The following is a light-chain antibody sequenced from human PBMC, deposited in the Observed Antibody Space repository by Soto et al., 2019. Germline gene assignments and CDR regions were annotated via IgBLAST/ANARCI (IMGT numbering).Light chain of an antibody. CDR1: SSDVGGYNY. V-gene: IGLV2-14*01. J-gene: IGLJ1*01. Sequence: QSALTQPASVSGSPGQSITISCTGTSSDVGGYNYVSWYQQHPGKAPKLMIYDVSDRPSGVSNRCSGSKSGNTASLSISGLQDEDEADYYCSSYTSSRTPLYVFGTGTKVTVI. CDR3: SSYTSSRTPLYV. CDR2: DVS.